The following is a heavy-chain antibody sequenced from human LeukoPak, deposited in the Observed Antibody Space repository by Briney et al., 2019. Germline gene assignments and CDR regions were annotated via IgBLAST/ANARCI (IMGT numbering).Heavy chain of an antibody. CDR2: ISGSGGST. D-gene: IGHD3-22*01. V-gene: IGHV3-23*01. Sequence: GGSLRLSCAASGFTFSSHWMSWVRQAPGKGLEWVSAISGSGGSTYYADSVKGRFTISRDNSKNTLYLQMNSLRAEDTAVYYCSSKEYYYDSSGYLFDYWGQGTLVTVSS. CDR3: SSKEYYYDSSGYLFDY. J-gene: IGHJ4*02. CDR1: GFTFSSHW.